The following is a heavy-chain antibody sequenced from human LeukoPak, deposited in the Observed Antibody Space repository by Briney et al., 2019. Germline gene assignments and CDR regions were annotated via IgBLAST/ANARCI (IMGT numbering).Heavy chain of an antibody. D-gene: IGHD3-22*01. J-gene: IGHJ5*02. CDR1: GGSISNGDYY. CDR2: IYYSGST. Sequence: PSETLSLTCTVSGGSISNGDYYWSWIRQPPGKGLKWIGYIYYSGSTYYNPSLKSRVTMSVDTSKNQFSLKLSSVTAADTAVYYCARDQGGYDYDSSGLGWFDPWGQGTLVTVSS. V-gene: IGHV4-30-4*02. CDR3: ARDQGGYDYDSSGLGWFDP.